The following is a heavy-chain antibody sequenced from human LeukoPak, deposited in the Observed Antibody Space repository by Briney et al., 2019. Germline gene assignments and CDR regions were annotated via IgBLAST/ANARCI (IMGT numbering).Heavy chain of an antibody. CDR2: INPNSGGT. J-gene: IGHJ5*02. Sequence: GSSLKVSFKASGYTFTCYFMHWVRQAPAQGGEWVGWINPNSGGTNYAHKFQGRVAMTMDTSINKAYMELSRLRSDDTAVYYCARESLWGSGWYSEEHNWFDPWGQGTLVTVSS. D-gene: IGHD6-19*01. V-gene: IGHV1-2*02. CDR1: GYTFTCYF. CDR3: ARESLWGSGWYSEEHNWFDP.